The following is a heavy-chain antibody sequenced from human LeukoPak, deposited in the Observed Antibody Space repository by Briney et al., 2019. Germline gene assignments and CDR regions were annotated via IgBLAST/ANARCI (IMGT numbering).Heavy chain of an antibody. CDR3: AKDPKAAAGPYYFDY. CDR2: ISGSGGST. CDR1: GFTFSSYA. D-gene: IGHD6-13*01. V-gene: IGHV3-23*01. Sequence: GGSLRLSRAASGFTFSSYAMGWVRQAPGKGLEWVSAISGSGGSTYYADSVKGRFTISRDNSKNTLYLQMNSLRAEDTAVYYCAKDPKAAAGPYYFDYWGQGTLVTVSS. J-gene: IGHJ4*02.